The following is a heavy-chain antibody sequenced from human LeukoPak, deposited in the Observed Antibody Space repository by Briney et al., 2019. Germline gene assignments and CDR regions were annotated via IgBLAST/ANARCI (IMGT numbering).Heavy chain of an antibody. V-gene: IGHV3-30*10. CDR3: ARDLIVINFDWHHWYFDL. J-gene: IGHJ2*01. Sequence: GGSLRLSCAASGFAFNTYSLHWVRQAPDTGLEWMAGISSDGSKTYYTNSVQDRFTISRDNSKNTLYLQMNSLRAEDTAVYYCARDLIVINFDWHHWYFDLWGRGTLVTVSS. CDR2: ISSDGSKT. CDR1: GFAFNTYS. D-gene: IGHD3-9*01.